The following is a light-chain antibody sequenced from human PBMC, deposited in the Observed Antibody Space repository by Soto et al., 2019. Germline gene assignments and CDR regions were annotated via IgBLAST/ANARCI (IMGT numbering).Light chain of an antibody. CDR1: QSISSW. CDR3: QQYNSYQWT. J-gene: IGKJ1*01. CDR2: DAS. Sequence: DIQVTLSPSTLSSSVGDRVTITCRASQSISSWLAWYQKKPGKAPKLLIYDASSLESGVPSRFSGSGSGTEFTLTISSLQPDDFATYYCQQYNSYQWTFGQGTKVDI. V-gene: IGKV1-5*01.